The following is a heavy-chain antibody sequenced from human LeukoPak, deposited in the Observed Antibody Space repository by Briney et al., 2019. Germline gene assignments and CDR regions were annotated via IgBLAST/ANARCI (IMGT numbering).Heavy chain of an antibody. J-gene: IGHJ6*03. V-gene: IGHV4-61*02. CDR1: GGSISSGSYY. CDR2: IYTSGST. D-gene: IGHD6-19*01. CDR3: AREKQWLVTYYYYYYMDV. Sequence: SETLSLTCTVSGGSISSGSYYWSWIRQPAGKGLEWIGRIYTSGSTNYNPSLKSRVTISVDTSKNQFSLKLSSVTAADTAVYYCAREKQWLVTYYYYYYMDVWGKGTTVTVSS.